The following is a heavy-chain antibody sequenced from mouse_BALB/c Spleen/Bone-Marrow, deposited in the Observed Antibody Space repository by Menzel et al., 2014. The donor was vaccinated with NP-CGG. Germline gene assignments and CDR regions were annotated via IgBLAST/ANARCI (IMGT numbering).Heavy chain of an antibody. D-gene: IGHD2-2*01. CDR2: IDPSDSET. CDR3: ARSTGYYWYFDV. V-gene: IGHV1-74*01. J-gene: IGHJ1*01. Sequence: MNWVQQRPGRGLEWIGRIDPSDSETHYNQKFKDKATLTVDKSSSTAYIQLSSLTSEDSAVYYCARSTGYYWYFDVWGAGTTVTVSS.